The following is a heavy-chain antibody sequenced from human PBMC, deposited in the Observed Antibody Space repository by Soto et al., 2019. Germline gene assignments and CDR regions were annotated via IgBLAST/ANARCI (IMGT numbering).Heavy chain of an antibody. V-gene: IGHV4-39*01. Sequence: QLQLQESGPGLVKPSETLSLTCTVSGGSISSSSYYWGWIRQPPGKGLEWIGSISYSGSTYYNPSLKSRVTISVDTSKNQFSLKLSSVTAADTAVYYCASGGRGQWHPDWGQGTLVIVSS. CDR1: GGSISSSSYY. CDR2: ISYSGST. J-gene: IGHJ4*02. D-gene: IGHD6-19*01. CDR3: ASGGRGQWHPD.